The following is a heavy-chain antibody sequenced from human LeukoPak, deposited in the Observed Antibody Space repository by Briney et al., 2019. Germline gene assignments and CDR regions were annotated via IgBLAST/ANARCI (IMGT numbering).Heavy chain of an antibody. Sequence: GGSLRLSCTASGFTFSSYEMNWVRQAPGKGLEWVSYISSSGSTIYYADSVKGRFTISRDNAKNSLYLQMNSLRAEDTAVYYCASTGRYCTSTSCSNYFHYWGQGTLVTVSS. CDR3: ASTGRYCTSTSCSNYFHY. D-gene: IGHD2-2*01. J-gene: IGHJ4*02. CDR1: GFTFSSYE. V-gene: IGHV3-48*03. CDR2: ISSSGSTI.